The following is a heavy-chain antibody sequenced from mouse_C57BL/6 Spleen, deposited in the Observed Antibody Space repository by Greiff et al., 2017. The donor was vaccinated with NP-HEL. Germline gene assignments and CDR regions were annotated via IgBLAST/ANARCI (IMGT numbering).Heavy chain of an antibody. J-gene: IGHJ2*01. D-gene: IGHD3-2*02. CDR2: IDPSDSYT. V-gene: IGHV1-50*01. Sequence: QVQLQQPGAELVKPGASVKLSCKASGYTFTSYWMQWVKQRPGQGLEWIGEIDPSDSYTNYNQKFKGKATLTVDTSSSTAYMQLSSLTSEDSAVYYCASSGYVYWGQGTTLTVSS. CDR3: ASSGYVY. CDR1: GYTFTSYW.